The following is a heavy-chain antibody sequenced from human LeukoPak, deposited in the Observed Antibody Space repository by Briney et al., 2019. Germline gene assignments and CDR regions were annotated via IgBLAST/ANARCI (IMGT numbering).Heavy chain of an antibody. D-gene: IGHD6-19*01. Sequence: AGGSLSLSCAPSGFTFSNAWMSWVRQAPGKGLEWVGRIKSKTDRCTTDYAAPVKRRFTISRDDSKNTLYLQMNSLKTEDTAVYSCTTYPPIAVAGLDAFDIWGQGTMVTVSS. J-gene: IGHJ3*02. V-gene: IGHV3-15*01. CDR3: TTYPPIAVAGLDAFDI. CDR1: GFTFSNAW. CDR2: IKSKTDRCTT.